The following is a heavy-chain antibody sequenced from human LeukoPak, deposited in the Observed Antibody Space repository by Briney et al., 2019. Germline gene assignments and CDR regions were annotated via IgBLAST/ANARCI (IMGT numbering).Heavy chain of an antibody. D-gene: IGHD3-22*01. V-gene: IGHV3-15*07. CDR2: IMPKTNGGTT. Sequence: GGSLRLSCAASGFIFSDAWMNWVRQAPGKGLEWVGRIMPKTNGGTTDYAAPVKGRFTVSRDDSSYTVYLQMNSLKIEDTVVYYCTTDFYDSSGLRYWGQGTLVAVSS. CDR1: GFIFSDAW. CDR3: TTDFYDSSGLRY. J-gene: IGHJ1*01.